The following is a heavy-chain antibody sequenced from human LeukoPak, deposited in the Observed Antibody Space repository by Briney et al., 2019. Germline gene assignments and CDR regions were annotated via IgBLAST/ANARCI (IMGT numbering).Heavy chain of an antibody. CDR2: IHTSGST. D-gene: IGHD6-6*01. V-gene: IGHV4-4*07. J-gene: IGHJ4*02. CDR1: GGSIRTYY. CDR3: AREGSMTARPFVSIDY. Sequence: SETLSLTCTVSGGSIRTYYWSWIRQPAGKGLEWIGRIHTSGSTDYNPSLEGRVSMSVDTSKNHFSLKLRSVTAADTAVYYCAREGSMTARPFVSIDYWGQGTLVTVSS.